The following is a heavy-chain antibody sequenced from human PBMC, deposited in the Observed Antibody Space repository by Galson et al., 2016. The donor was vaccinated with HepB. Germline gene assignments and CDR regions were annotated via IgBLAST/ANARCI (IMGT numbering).Heavy chain of an antibody. Sequence: SLRLSCAASGFTFSESAMSWVRQAPGKGLEWVSAISGDGVNTYYIDSVKGHFTISRDISKNTLYLQMNRLRAEDTAVYYCAKGGDYDHWGQGTLVTVSS. D-gene: IGHD7-27*01. CDR1: GFTFSESA. V-gene: IGHV3-23*01. J-gene: IGHJ5*02. CDR3: AKGGDYDH. CDR2: ISGDGVNT.